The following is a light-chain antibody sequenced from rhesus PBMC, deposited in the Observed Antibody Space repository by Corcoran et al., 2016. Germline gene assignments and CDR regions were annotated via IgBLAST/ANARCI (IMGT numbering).Light chain of an antibody. Sequence: DIQMTQSPSSLSASVGDTVTITCRASQRISSWLDWYQHQQGKAPKRLIYKASSLQSGVPSRFSGSGSGTDFTLTLSSLQPEDFATYYCLQYSSSPFTFGPGTKLDIK. J-gene: IGKJ3*01. V-gene: IGKV1-22*01. CDR3: LQYSSSPFT. CDR2: KAS. CDR1: QRISSW.